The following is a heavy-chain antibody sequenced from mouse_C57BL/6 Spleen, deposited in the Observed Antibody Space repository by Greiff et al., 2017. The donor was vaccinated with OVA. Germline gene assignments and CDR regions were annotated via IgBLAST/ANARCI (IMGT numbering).Heavy chain of an antibody. CDR3: ARKRTTVVADYAMDY. Sequence: DVHLVESGGGLVKPGGSLNLSCAASGFTFSDYGMHWVRQAPEKGLEWVAYISSGSSTIYYADTVKGRFTISRDNAKNTLFLQMTSLRSEDTAMYYCARKRTTVVADYAMDYWGQGTSVTVSS. J-gene: IGHJ4*01. V-gene: IGHV5-17*01. CDR1: GFTFSDYG. D-gene: IGHD1-1*01. CDR2: ISSGSSTI.